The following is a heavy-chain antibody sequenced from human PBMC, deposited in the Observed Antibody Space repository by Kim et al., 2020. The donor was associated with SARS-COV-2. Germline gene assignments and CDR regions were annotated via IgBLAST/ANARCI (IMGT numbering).Heavy chain of an antibody. CDR3: ARAWEEWLVYVDY. V-gene: IGHV3-11*06. Sequence: YADCVKGRFTISRDNAKNSLYVQMNSLRCEDTAVYYCARAWEEWLVYVDYWGQGALVTVSS. D-gene: IGHD6-19*01. J-gene: IGHJ4*02.